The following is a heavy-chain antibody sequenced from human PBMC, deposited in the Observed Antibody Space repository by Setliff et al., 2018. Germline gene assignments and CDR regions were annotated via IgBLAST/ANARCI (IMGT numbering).Heavy chain of an antibody. CDR1: GYTFTSYA. D-gene: IGHD3-3*01. CDR2: IIPILGIA. J-gene: IGHJ3*02. CDR3: ARVASWSGQNDAFDI. Sequence: SVKVSCKASGYTFTSYAISWVRQAPGQGLEWMGGIIPILGIANYAQKFQGRVTITTDESTSTAYMELSSLRSEDTAVYYCARVASWSGQNDAFDIWGQGTMVTVSS. V-gene: IGHV1-69*10.